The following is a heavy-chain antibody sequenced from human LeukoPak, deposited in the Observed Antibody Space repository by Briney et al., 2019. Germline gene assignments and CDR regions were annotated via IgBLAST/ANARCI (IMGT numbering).Heavy chain of an antibody. D-gene: IGHD5-12*01. CDR2: LHPDGSER. CDR1: GFSFTKYW. Sequence: PGGSLRLSCVASGFSFTKYWMTWVRQAPGKGLEWVARLHPDGSERNYVGSVEGRFTVFGDNTKSSLFLQMHSLRVEDTAVYYCARGGYSFDYLGQGTLVTVPS. V-gene: IGHV3-7*01. J-gene: IGHJ4*02. CDR3: ARGGYSFDY.